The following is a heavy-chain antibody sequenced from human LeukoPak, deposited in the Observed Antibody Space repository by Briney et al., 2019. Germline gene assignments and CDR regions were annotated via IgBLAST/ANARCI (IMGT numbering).Heavy chain of an antibody. CDR1: GYTFTNHY. CDR3: ARASGNYYVMDV. V-gene: IGHV1-46*01. Sequence: ASVKVSCKASGYTFTNHYIHWVRQAPGQGLEWMGIINPSGGGTTYAQKFQGRVTMTRDTSTSTVYMDLSSLRSDDTAVYYCARASGNYYVMDVWGQGTTVSVSS. CDR2: INPSGGGT. J-gene: IGHJ6*02.